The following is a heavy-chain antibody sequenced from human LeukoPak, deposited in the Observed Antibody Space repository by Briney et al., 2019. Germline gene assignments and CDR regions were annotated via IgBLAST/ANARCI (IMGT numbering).Heavy chain of an antibody. CDR1: GGSISSYY. V-gene: IGHV4-4*07. J-gene: IGHJ6*02. Sequence: SETLSLTCTVSGGSISSYYWSWIRQPAGKGLEWIGRIYTSGSTNYNPSLKSRVTMSVDTSKDQFSLKLSSVTAADTAVYYCARDAVWGDYYYGMDVWGQGTTVTVSS. CDR3: ARDAVWGDYYYGMDV. CDR2: IYTSGST. D-gene: IGHD3-16*01.